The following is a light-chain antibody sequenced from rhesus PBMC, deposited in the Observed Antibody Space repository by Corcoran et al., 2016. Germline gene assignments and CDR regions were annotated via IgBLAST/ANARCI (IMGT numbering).Light chain of an antibody. CDR1: QSLVHSDGNNY. Sequence: VVMTQSPLSLSITPGQPASISCMSSQSLVHSDGNNYLSWYHQKSGQPLRLLIYKVSKQCSGVPDRFNGSGAGPDFTLKISSIEAEGVGFYSCRQGTHWPPPTFGPRTKLDIK. V-gene: IGKV2-64*01. J-gene: IGKJ3*01. CDR2: KVS. CDR3: RQGTHWPPPT.